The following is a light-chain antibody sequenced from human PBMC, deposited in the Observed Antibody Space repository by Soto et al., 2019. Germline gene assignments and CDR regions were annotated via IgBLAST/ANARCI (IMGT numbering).Light chain of an antibody. Sequence: EIVLTQSPGTLSLSPGERATLSCRASQSVSSNYLAWYQQKPGQAPGLLIHGASNRATGIPDRFSGSGSGTDFTLTISSLQPEDFATYYCQQLNSYPITFGQGTRLRL. CDR3: QQLNSYPIT. J-gene: IGKJ5*01. CDR2: GAS. V-gene: IGKV3-20*01. CDR1: QSVSSNY.